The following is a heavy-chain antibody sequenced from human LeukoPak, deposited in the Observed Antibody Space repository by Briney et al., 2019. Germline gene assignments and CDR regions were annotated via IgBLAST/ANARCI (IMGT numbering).Heavy chain of an antibody. J-gene: IGHJ4*02. V-gene: IGHV3-48*01. CDR2: ISSSSSTI. CDR1: GFTFSSYS. Sequence: GGSLRLSCAASGFTFSSYSMNWVRQAPGKGLEWVSYISSSSSTIYYADSVKGRFTISRDNSKNTLNLQMNSLRADDTAVYYCARAVAGLYFDYWGQGTLVTVSS. D-gene: IGHD6-19*01. CDR3: ARAVAGLYFDY.